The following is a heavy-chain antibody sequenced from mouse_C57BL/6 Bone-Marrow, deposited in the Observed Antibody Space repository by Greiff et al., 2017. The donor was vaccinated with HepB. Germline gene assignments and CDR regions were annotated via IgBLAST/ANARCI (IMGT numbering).Heavy chain of an antibody. Sequence: VQLKQSGAELVRPGASVKLSCTASGFNIKDDYMHWVKQRPEKGLEWIGWIDPENGDTEYASKFQGKATITADTSSNTAYLQLSSLTSEDTAVYYCTTRYYGSSYEGAMDYWGQGTSVTVSS. D-gene: IGHD1-1*01. J-gene: IGHJ4*01. V-gene: IGHV14-4*01. CDR3: TTRYYGSSYEGAMDY. CDR1: GFNIKDDY. CDR2: IDPENGDT.